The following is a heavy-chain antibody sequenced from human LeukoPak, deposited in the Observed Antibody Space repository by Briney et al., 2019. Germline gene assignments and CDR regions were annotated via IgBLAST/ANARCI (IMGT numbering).Heavy chain of an antibody. CDR2: IIPIFGTA. CDR1: GGTFSSYA. D-gene: IGHD6-13*01. Sequence: SVKVSCKASGGTFSSYAISWVRQAPGQGLEWMGGIIPIFGTANYAQKFQGRVTITTDESTSTAYMELSRLRSEDTAVYYCAIPAAGPLGFQHWGQGTLVTVSS. J-gene: IGHJ1*01. CDR3: AIPAAGPLGFQH. V-gene: IGHV1-69*05.